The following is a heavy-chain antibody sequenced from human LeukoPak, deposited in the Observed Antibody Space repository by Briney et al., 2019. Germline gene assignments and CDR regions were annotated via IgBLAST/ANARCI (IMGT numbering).Heavy chain of an antibody. CDR1: GFTFSGYD. J-gene: IGHJ5*02. D-gene: IGHD6-6*01. V-gene: IGHV3-21*01. CDR2: ISGRSSYI. CDR3: ARGSSNVAARNNWFDP. Sequence: GGSLRLSCAASGFTFSGYDMNWGRQAPGKGLEWVSSISGRSSYIYYAYSMKGRFTISRDNGKNSLYLQMNSLRAEDTAVYFCARGSSNVAARNNWFDPWGQGTLVTVSS.